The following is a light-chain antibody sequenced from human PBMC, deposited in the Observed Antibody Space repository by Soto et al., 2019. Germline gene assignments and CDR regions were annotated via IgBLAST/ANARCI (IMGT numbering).Light chain of an antibody. Sequence: EIVMTQSPATLSVSPGERATLSRRASQSVGSNLAWSQQKPGQAPRLLIYGASTRASGIPAKFSGGGSGTEFTLTIGSLQSEDLAVYYCQQYDNWPPVTFGGGTKVEIK. CDR3: QQYDNWPPVT. V-gene: IGKV3D-15*01. J-gene: IGKJ4*01. CDR1: QSVGSN. CDR2: GAS.